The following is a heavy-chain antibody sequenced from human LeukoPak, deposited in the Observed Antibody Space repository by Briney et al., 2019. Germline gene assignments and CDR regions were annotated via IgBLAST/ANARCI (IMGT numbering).Heavy chain of an antibody. D-gene: IGHD1-26*01. Sequence: PSQTLSLTCSVSGDSISSGGYYWHWIRQHPEKGLEWIGYIYSTGTTYYNPSLTSRLTMSLDTSKNQFSLKVTPVTAADTAVYFCARDRPDTTSPTTVGRFDPWGQGTLVTVSS. CDR1: GDSISSGGYY. J-gene: IGHJ5*02. CDR3: ARDRPDTTSPTTVGRFDP. CDR2: IYSTGTT. V-gene: IGHV4-31*03.